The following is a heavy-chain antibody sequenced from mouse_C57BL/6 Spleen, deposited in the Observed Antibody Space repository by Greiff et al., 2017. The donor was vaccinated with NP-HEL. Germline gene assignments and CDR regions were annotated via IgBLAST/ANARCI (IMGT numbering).Heavy chain of an antibody. J-gene: IGHJ4*01. CDR1: GFTFSSYA. CDR2: ISSGGDYI. Sequence: EVQGVESGEGLVKPGGSLKLSCAASGFTFSSYAMSWVRQTPEKRLEWVAYISSGGDYIYYADTVKGRFTISRDNARNTLYLQMSSLKSEDTAMYYCTRDQGKGYAMDYWGQGTSVTVSS. CDR3: TRDQGKGYAMDY. V-gene: IGHV5-9-1*02.